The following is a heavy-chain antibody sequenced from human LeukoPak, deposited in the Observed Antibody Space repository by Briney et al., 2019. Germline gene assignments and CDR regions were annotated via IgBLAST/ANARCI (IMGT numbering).Heavy chain of an antibody. CDR1: GFTFSSYA. CDR2: ISGSGGST. J-gene: IGHJ4*02. CDR3: AKDSGSITGTTFSY. Sequence: PGGSLRLSCAASGFTFSSYAMSWVRQAPGKGLEWVSAISGSGGSTYYADSVKGRFTISRDNSKNTLYLQMNSLRAEDTAVYYRAKDSGSITGTTFSYWGQGTLVTVSS. D-gene: IGHD1-7*01. V-gene: IGHV3-23*01.